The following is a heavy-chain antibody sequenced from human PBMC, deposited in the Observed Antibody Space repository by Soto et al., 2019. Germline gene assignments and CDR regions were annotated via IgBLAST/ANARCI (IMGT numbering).Heavy chain of an antibody. D-gene: IGHD6-25*01. J-gene: IGHJ6*02. V-gene: IGHV1-18*04. CDR1: GGTFSSYG. Sequence: ASVKVSFKASGGTFSSYGISWVRQAPGQGLEWMGWISAYNGNTNYAQKLQGRVTMTTDTSTSTAYMELRSLRSDDTAVYYCARVRGQTRLDYYYYGMDVWGQGTTVTVSS. CDR3: ARVRGQTRLDYYYYGMDV. CDR2: ISAYNGNT.